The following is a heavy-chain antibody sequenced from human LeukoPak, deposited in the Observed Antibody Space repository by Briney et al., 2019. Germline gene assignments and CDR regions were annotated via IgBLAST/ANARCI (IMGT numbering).Heavy chain of an antibody. J-gene: IGHJ4*02. V-gene: IGHV3-23*01. CDR2: ITSVGST. CDR1: GFTFSSYA. D-gene: IGHD4-17*01. CDR3: ATDLYGDYVGDY. Sequence: GGSLRLSCAASGFTFSSYAMNWVRQAPGKGLEWVSVITSVGSTYYADSVKGRFTISRDNSKNTLYLQMNSLRAEDTAVYYCATDLYGDYVGDYWGQGTLVTVSS.